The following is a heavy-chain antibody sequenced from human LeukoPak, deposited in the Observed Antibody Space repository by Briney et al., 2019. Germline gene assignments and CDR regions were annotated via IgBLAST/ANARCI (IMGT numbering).Heavy chain of an antibody. CDR2: INHSGST. V-gene: IGHV4-34*01. CDR1: GGSFSGYY. D-gene: IGHD3-16*02. CDR3: ARVSMITFGGVIVGIDY. Sequence: KPSETLSLTCAVYGGSFSGYYWSWIRQPPGKGLEWIGEINHSGSTNYNPSLKSRVTISVDTSKNQFSLKLSSVTAADTAVYYCARVSMITFGGVIVGIDYWGQGTLVTVSS. J-gene: IGHJ4*02.